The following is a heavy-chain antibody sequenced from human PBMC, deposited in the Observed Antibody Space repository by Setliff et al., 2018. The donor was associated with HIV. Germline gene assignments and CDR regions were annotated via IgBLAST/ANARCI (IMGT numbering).Heavy chain of an antibody. CDR1: GFTFINYY. V-gene: IGHV3-7*03. CDR3: VRDSARPGGITPP. J-gene: IGHJ5*02. CDR2: INLDGSGT. Sequence: GGSLRLSCAASGFTFINYYMAWVRQRPGKGLEWVANINLDGSGTHYVDSVKGRFTISRDNAKNSLYLRLNSLRVEDTAVYYCVRDSARPGGITPPWGQGTLVTVSS. D-gene: IGHD3-16*01.